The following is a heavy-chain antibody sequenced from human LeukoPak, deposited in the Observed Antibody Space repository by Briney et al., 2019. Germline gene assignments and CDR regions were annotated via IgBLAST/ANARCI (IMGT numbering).Heavy chain of an antibody. Sequence: SQTLSLTCTVSGGSISDGSFYWSWVRQPATKGLEWLGRLHSSRGTNYNPSLKSRGTISVDTSKNQFSLKLSSVTAADTAVYYCARQPATGIEYFQHWGQGTLVTVSS. J-gene: IGHJ1*01. CDR3: ARQPATGIEYFQH. CDR1: GGSISDGSFY. V-gene: IGHV4-61*02. CDR2: LHSSRGT. D-gene: IGHD1-14*01.